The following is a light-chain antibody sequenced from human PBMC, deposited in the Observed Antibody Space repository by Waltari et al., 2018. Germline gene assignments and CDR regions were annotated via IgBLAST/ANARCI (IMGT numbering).Light chain of an antibody. CDR2: AAS. J-gene: IGKJ1*01. CDR3: QQSYSTPWT. CDR1: QSISSN. Sequence: IQMTQSTSSLSASVGGRVNITCRASQSISSNLNWYQHKKGKAPEVLIYAASSLQSGVPSRFSGSGSETYFTLTISNLQSEDFATYYCQQSYSTPWTFGQGTKVEVK. V-gene: IGKV1-39*01.